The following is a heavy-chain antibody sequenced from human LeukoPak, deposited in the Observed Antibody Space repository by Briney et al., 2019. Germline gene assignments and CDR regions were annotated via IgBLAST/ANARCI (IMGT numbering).Heavy chain of an antibody. CDR3: ARARVATTPLGWFDP. CDR2: VYHSGGGNK. V-gene: IGHV4-4*02. D-gene: IGHD5-12*01. Sequence: SETLSLTCAVSGGSLSTTSWWVWLRQPPGKGLEWIGEVYHSGGGNKNYNPSLKSRATISIDTSRNQFSLKLSSVTAADTAVYYCARARVATTPLGWFDPWGQGTLVTVSS. CDR1: GGSLSTTSW. J-gene: IGHJ5*02.